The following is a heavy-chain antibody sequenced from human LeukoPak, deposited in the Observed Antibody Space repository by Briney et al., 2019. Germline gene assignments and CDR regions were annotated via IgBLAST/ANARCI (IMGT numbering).Heavy chain of an antibody. J-gene: IGHJ5*02. Sequence: PGGSLRLSCAASGFTFSNAGMSWVRQAPGKGLEWVGRIKSKTDGGTTDYAAPVKGRLTISRDDSKNTLYLQMNSLKTEDTAVYYCTPYRFYGDYVWWFYPWGQGTLVTVSS. V-gene: IGHV3-15*01. D-gene: IGHD4-17*01. CDR1: GFTFSNAG. CDR3: TPYRFYGDYVWWFYP. CDR2: IKSKTDGGTT.